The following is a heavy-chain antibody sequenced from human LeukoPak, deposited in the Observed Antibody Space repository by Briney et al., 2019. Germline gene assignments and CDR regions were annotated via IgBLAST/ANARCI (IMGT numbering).Heavy chain of an antibody. D-gene: IGHD3-10*01. CDR3: VRGWVSSDITIN. J-gene: IGHJ3*01. Sequence: GGSLRLSCAASGFTFSSYWMHWVRQAPGKRPVWVSRINSDGTTTEYAESVKGRFTISRDNAENTLYLEMNTLRAEDTAVYYCVRGWVSSDITINWGQGTLVTVSS. CDR1: GFTFSSYW. V-gene: IGHV3-74*01. CDR2: INSDGTTT.